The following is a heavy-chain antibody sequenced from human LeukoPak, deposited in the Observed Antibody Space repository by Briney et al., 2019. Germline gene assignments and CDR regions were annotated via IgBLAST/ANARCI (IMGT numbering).Heavy chain of an antibody. CDR2: ISGSGGST. D-gene: IGHD6-13*01. Sequence: PGGSLRLSCAASGFTFSSYAMSWVRQAPGKGLEWVSAISGSGGSTYYADSVKGRFTISRDNSKNTLYLQMNSLRAEDTAVYYCAKDCGRIAAAGTSKLGNWFDPWGQGTLVTVSS. CDR1: GFTFSSYA. J-gene: IGHJ5*02. CDR3: AKDCGRIAAAGTSKLGNWFDP. V-gene: IGHV3-23*01.